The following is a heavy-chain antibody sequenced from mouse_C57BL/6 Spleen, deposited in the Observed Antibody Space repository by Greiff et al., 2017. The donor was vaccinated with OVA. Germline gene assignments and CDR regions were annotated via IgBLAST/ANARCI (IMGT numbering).Heavy chain of an antibody. CDR1: GFTFSSYA. Sequence: EVKLMESGGGLVKPGGSLKLSCAASGFTFSSYAMSWVRQTPEKRLEWVATISDGGSYTYYPDNVKGRFTISRDNAKNNLYLQMSQLKSEDTAMYYCARRGAANYFDYWGQGTTLTVSS. CDR2: ISDGGSYT. J-gene: IGHJ2*01. V-gene: IGHV5-4*03. CDR3: ARRGAANYFDY.